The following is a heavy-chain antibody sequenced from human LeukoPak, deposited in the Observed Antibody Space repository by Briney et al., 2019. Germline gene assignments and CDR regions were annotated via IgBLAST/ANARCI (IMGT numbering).Heavy chain of an antibody. D-gene: IGHD4-17*01. CDR3: AQLVRVGYGDRD. CDR2: IIPIFGTA. V-gene: IGHV1-69*05. Sequence: SVKVSCKASGGTFSSYAISWVRQAPGQGLEWMGRIIPIFGTADYAQKFQGRVTITTDESTSTAYMELSSLRSEDTAVYYCAQLVRVGYGDRDWGQGTLVTVSS. J-gene: IGHJ4*02. CDR1: GGTFSSYA.